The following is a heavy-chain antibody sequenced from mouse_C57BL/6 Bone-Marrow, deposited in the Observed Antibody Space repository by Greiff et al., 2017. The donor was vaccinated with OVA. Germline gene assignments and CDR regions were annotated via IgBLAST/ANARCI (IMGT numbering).Heavy chain of an antibody. J-gene: IGHJ3*01. CDR3: TRDGNYLSWFAY. V-gene: IGHV6-6*01. Sequence: EVKLMESGGGLVQPGGSMKLSCAASGFTFSDAWMDWVRQSPEKGLEWVAEIRNKANNHATYYAESVKGRFTISRDDSKSSVYLQMNSLRAEDTGIYYCTRDGNYLSWFAYWGQGTLVTVSA. CDR2: IRNKANNHAT. CDR1: GFTFSDAW. D-gene: IGHD2-1*01.